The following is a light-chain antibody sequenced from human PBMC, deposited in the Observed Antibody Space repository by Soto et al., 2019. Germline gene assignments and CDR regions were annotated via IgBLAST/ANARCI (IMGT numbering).Light chain of an antibody. CDR1: QTVTRSY. Sequence: EIMLKQSLGTLSLSPGERATLSCRAIQTVTRSYLAWYQHKPGQAPRLLIYGASSRATGIPDRFSGSGSGTDFTLTISSLEPEDFAVYYCQQYGSSPLWTFGQGTKVDIK. CDR3: QQYGSSPLWT. J-gene: IGKJ1*01. CDR2: GAS. V-gene: IGKV3-20*01.